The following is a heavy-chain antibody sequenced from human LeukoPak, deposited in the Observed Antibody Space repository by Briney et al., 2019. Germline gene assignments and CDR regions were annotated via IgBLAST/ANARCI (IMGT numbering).Heavy chain of an antibody. CDR1: GGSPSGYY. V-gene: IGHV4-34*01. CDR2: ITGGGSA. Sequence: PETLSPTCAVYGGSPSGYYWSWIRHPPGKGLEWIGEITGGGSANYNPSLKSRVTISVDTSKNQFSLKLSSVAAADTAVYYCASGLIECGTRLDYWGQGTPVTVSS. J-gene: IGHJ4*02. CDR3: ASGLIECGTRLDY. D-gene: IGHD2-15*01.